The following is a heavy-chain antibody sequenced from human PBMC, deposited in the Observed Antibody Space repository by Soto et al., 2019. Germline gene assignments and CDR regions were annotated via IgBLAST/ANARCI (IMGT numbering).Heavy chain of an antibody. V-gene: IGHV4-34*01. Sequence: PSETLSLTCAFYDTSFSGYSCTWIRQPLGTGLEWIGEINHSGSTNYNPSLKSRVTISVDTSKNQFSLKLTSVTAADTAVYYCARDKITGLFDYWGQGTLVTVS. CDR1: DTSFSGYS. J-gene: IGHJ4*02. D-gene: IGHD2-8*02. CDR2: INHSGST. CDR3: ARDKITGLFDY.